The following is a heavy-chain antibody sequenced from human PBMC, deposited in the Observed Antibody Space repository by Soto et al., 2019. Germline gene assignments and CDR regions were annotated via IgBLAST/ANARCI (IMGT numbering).Heavy chain of an antibody. Sequence: GSLILSCAASGFTFSSYEMNLVRQTPGKGLEWVSYISSSGSTIYYADSVKGRFTISRDNAKNSLYLQMNSLRAEDTAVYYCARSNLGLWPSFGAFDIWAQRTMVTVS. CDR3: ARSNLGLWPSFGAFDI. J-gene: IGHJ3*02. CDR2: ISSSGSTI. D-gene: IGHD5-18*01. V-gene: IGHV3-48*03. CDR1: GFTFSSYE.